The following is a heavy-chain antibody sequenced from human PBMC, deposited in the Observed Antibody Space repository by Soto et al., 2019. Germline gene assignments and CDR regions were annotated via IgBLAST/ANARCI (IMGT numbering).Heavy chain of an antibody. V-gene: IGHV2-5*02. CDR2: IYWDDDK. Sequence: QITLKESGPPLVKPTQTLTLTCTFSGFSLSTSGVGVGWIRQPPGKALEWLALIYWDDDKRYSPSLKSRLTITKDTSKNQVVLTMTNMDPVDTATYYCAHSLGITFGGVIGYWGQGTLVTVSS. CDR3: AHSLGITFGGVIGY. CDR1: GFSLSTSGVG. J-gene: IGHJ4*02. D-gene: IGHD3-16*02.